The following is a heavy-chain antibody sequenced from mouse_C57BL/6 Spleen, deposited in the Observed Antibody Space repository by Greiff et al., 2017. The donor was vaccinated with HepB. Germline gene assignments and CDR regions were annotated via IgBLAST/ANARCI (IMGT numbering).Heavy chain of an antibody. CDR1: GYAFSSSW. Sequence: QVQLKQSGPELVKPGASVKISCKASGYAFSSSWMNWVKQRPGKGLEWIGRIYPGDGDTNYNGKFKGKATLTADKSSSTAYMQLSSLTSEDSAVYFCARAQATNAMDYWGQGTSVTVSS. CDR2: IYPGDGDT. D-gene: IGHD3-2*02. J-gene: IGHJ4*01. CDR3: ARAQATNAMDY. V-gene: IGHV1-82*01.